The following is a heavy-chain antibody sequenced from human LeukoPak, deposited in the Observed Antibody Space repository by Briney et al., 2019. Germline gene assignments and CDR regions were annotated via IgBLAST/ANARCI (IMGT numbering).Heavy chain of an antibody. Sequence: SETLSLTSTVSGYSISSGYLWGWIRQPPGKGLEWIGSTYHGGTTYSNPSLKSRVIISEDTSKDQFSLKLSSVTAADTAVYYCARGSGDWTYYFDYWGQGTLVTVSS. CDR3: ARGSGDWTYYFDY. CDR2: TYHGGTT. D-gene: IGHD2-21*02. J-gene: IGHJ4*02. V-gene: IGHV4-38-2*02. CDR1: GYSISSGYL.